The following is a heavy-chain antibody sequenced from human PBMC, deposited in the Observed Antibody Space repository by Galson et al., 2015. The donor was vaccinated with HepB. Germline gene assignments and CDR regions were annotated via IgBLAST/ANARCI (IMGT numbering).Heavy chain of an antibody. CDR2: ISYDGSNK. D-gene: IGHD5-12*01. V-gene: IGHV3-30-3*01. J-gene: IGHJ4*02. CDR3: ARDRGYSGYDFFDY. Sequence: SLRLSCAASGFTFSSYAMHWVRQAPGKGLEWVAVISYDGSNKYYADSVKGRFTISRDNSKNTLYLQMNSLRAEDTAVYYCARDRGYSGYDFFDYWGQGTLVTVSS. CDR1: GFTFSSYA.